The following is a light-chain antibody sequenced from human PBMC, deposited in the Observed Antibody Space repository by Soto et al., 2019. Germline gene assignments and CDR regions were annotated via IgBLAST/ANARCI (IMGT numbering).Light chain of an antibody. CDR1: QTVSDNF. Sequence: EIVLTQSPGTLSLSPGERATLSCRASQTVSDNFLAWYLQKPGQAPRLLIYGASSRATGIPDRFSGSGSGTDFTLTISRPEPEDSAVYYCQQYGRSPTFGQGTKLEIK. CDR2: GAS. J-gene: IGKJ2*01. V-gene: IGKV3-20*01. CDR3: QQYGRSPT.